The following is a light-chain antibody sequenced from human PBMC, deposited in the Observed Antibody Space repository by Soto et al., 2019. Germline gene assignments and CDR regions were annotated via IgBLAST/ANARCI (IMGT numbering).Light chain of an antibody. CDR2: EGS. Sequence: QSALTQPASVSGSPGQSITISCTGTSSDVGSYNLVSWYQHHPGKAPKLTIYEGSKRPSGVSNRFSGSKSGNTASLTISGLQAEDEADYYCCSYAGISTSVHVIFGGGTKLTVL. CDR1: SSDVGSYNL. V-gene: IGLV2-23*01. CDR3: CSYAGISTSVHVI. J-gene: IGLJ2*01.